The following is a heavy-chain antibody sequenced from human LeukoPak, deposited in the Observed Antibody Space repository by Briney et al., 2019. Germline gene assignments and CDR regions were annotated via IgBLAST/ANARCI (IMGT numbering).Heavy chain of an antibody. Sequence: SETLSLTCAVSGGSISSGGYSWSWIRQPPGKGLEWIGYIYHSGSTYYNPSLKSRVTISVDRSKNQFSLKLSSVTAADTAVYYCATMVRGDNWFDPWGQGTLVTVSS. CDR1: GGSISSGGYS. CDR3: ATMVRGDNWFDP. D-gene: IGHD3-10*01. V-gene: IGHV4-30-2*01. CDR2: IYHSGST. J-gene: IGHJ5*02.